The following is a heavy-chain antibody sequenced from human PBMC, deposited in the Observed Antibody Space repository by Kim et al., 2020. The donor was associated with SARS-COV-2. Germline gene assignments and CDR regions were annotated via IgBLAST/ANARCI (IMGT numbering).Heavy chain of an antibody. Sequence: GGSLRLSCAASGFTFSSYSMNWVSRAPGRGQDWVSSIVSSRRHKHYADPGKVRFTISRDTAKNSLHLKRNNLRAEATAVNYCPRLGTTVTTSDYSYYG. J-gene: IGHJ6*01. CDR2: IVSSRRHK. CDR3: PRLGTTVTTSDYSYYG. V-gene: IGHV3-21*01. D-gene: IGHD4-17*01. CDR1: GFTFSSYS.